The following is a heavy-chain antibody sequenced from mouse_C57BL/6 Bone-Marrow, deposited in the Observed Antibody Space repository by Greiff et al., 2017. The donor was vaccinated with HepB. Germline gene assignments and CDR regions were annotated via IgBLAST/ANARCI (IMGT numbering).Heavy chain of an antibody. V-gene: IGHV2-2*01. CDR3: ARNYYYFDY. Sequence: VKLMESGPGLVQPSQSLSITCTVSGFSFTSYGVHWVRQSPGKGLEWLGVIWSGGSTDYNAAFISRLSISKDNSKSQVFLKMNSLQADDTAIYYCARNYYYFDYWGQGTTLTVSS. CDR1: GFSFTSYG. J-gene: IGHJ2*01. D-gene: IGHD1-1*01. CDR2: IWSGGST.